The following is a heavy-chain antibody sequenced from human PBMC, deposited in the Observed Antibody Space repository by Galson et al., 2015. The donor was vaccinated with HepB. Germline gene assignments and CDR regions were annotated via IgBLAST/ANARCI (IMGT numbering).Heavy chain of an antibody. J-gene: IGHJ4*02. CDR3: ARVAYPGSSGWLDL. CDR2: VSYGGTI. D-gene: IGHD6-19*01. Sequence: ETLSLTCSVSGGSMSSHYWTWIRQPPGKGLEWIGYVSYGGTISYNPSLKSRVTISIDSSKTLFSLTLTSVTPADTALYFCARVAYPGSSGWLDLWGQGALVTVSS. V-gene: IGHV4-59*11. CDR1: GGSMSSHY.